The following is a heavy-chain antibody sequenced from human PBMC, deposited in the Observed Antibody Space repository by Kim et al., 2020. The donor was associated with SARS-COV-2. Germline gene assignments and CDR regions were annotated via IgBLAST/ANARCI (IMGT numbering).Heavy chain of an antibody. CDR2: INPNSGGT. V-gene: IGHV1-2*02. CDR1: GYTFTGYY. CDR3: ARESVGSLHYYYGMDV. Sequence: ASVKVSCKASGYTFTGYYMHWVRQAPGQGLEWMGWINPNSGGTNYAQKFQGRVTMTRDTSISTAYMELSRLRSDDTAVYYCARESVGSLHYYYGMDVWGQGTTVTVSS. D-gene: IGHD3-10*01. J-gene: IGHJ6*02.